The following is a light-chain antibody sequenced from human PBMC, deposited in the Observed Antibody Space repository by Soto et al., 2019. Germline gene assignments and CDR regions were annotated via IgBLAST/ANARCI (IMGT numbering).Light chain of an antibody. CDR1: KLGDKY. Sequence: SYELTQPPSVSVSPGQTASITCSGDKLGDKYTCWYQQKPGQSPVLVVYQHSQRPSGIPERFSGSNSGNTATLTISGTQAMDEADYYCQARDSSTDVVFGGGTKVTLL. CDR3: QARDSSTDVV. CDR2: QHS. J-gene: IGLJ2*01. V-gene: IGLV3-1*01.